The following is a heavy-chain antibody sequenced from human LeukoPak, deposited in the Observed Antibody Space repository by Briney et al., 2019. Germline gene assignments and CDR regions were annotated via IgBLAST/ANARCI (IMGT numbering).Heavy chain of an antibody. CDR1: GGPISSGRYY. CDR3: ARDRAPSSGGYDNDNWFDP. D-gene: IGHD5-12*01. Sequence: SETLSLTCTVSGGPISSGRYYWNWIRQHPGKGLEWIGYIFYSGSTYYNPSLKSRVTISLDTSKNQFSLKLNSVTVADTAVYYCARDRAPSSGGYDNDNWFDPWGQGTLVTVSS. CDR2: IFYSGST. J-gene: IGHJ5*02. V-gene: IGHV4-31*03.